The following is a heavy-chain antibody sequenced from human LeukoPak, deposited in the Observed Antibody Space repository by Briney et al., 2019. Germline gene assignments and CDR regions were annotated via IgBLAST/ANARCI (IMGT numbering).Heavy chain of an antibody. J-gene: IGHJ3*02. Sequence: SETLSLTCAVDGGSFSGYYWSWIRQSPGKGLEWIGEIIHSGNTNYNPSLKSRVTLSVDTSKNQFSLKLRSVTAADTAVYYCARAMIVESDAFDIWGQGTMVTVSS. V-gene: IGHV4-34*12. CDR2: IIHSGNT. CDR3: ARAMIVESDAFDI. D-gene: IGHD3-22*01. CDR1: GGSFSGYY.